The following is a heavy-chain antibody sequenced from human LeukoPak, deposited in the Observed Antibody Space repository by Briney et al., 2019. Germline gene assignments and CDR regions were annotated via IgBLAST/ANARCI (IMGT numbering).Heavy chain of an antibody. V-gene: IGHV4-30-4*01. CDR3: ARLDVPTTVTTSGENDDAFDI. Sequence: SETLSLTCTVSGGSISSGDYYWSWIRQPPGKGLEWIGYIYYSGSTYYNPSLKSRVTISVDTSKNQFSLKLSSVTAADTAVYYCARLDVPTTVTTSGENDDAFDIWGKGTTVTVSS. D-gene: IGHD4-17*01. J-gene: IGHJ3*02. CDR2: IYYSGST. CDR1: GGSISSGDYY.